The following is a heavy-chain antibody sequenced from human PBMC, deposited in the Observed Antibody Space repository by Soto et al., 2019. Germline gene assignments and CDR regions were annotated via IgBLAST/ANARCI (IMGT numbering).Heavy chain of an antibody. V-gene: IGHV3-30*09. D-gene: IGHD6-6*01. CDR3: AKDQSASSNSYHAMDV. CDR2: ISFDGATK. CDR1: EFTFSPYP. J-gene: IGHJ6*02. Sequence: QEQLVESGGGVVQPGRPLRLSCAASEFTFSPYPMHWVRQAPGKGLAWVAVISFDGATKYYADSVKGRFAISRDNSMNTLYLQMNSQRTEDTAVYYCAKDQSASSNSYHAMDVWGPGTTVTVSS.